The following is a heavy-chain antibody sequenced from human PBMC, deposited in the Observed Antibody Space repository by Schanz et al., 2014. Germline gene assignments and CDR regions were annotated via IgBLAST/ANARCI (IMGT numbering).Heavy chain of an antibody. J-gene: IGHJ3*02. Sequence: QVQLVQSGAEVKKPGSSVKASCTASGGTFSSYTISWIRQAPGQGLEWMGRIIPVLAIADYAQKFQGRVTITADKTTSAASVELRSLRYESTGVYYGASGPRPGTLDIWGQGTMVSVSS. V-gene: IGHV1-69*02. D-gene: IGHD1-1*01. CDR1: GGTFSSYT. CDR2: IIPVLAIA. CDR3: ASGPRPGTLDI.